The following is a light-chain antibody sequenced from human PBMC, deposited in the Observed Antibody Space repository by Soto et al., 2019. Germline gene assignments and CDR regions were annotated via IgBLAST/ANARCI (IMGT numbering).Light chain of an antibody. CDR2: DAS. CDR1: QDINNY. V-gene: IGKV1-33*01. CDR3: QQYDSLIG. Sequence: DVQMNSSPSSLSASVGDRVTITCQASQDINNYLNWYQQKPGKAPKLLIYDASNLETGVPARFSGSGSGTDFTFTIIILQHEDIAIYYCQQYDSLIGFGQGTKLEIK. J-gene: IGKJ2*03.